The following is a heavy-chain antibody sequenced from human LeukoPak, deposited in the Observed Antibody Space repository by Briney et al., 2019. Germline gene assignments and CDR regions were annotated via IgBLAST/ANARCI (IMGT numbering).Heavy chain of an antibody. CDR3: AKEGIGDYGDYESSFDY. CDR2: IYSGGTT. J-gene: IGHJ4*02. Sequence: GGSLRLSCATSGFTVSSNYMSWVRQAPGRGLEWVSVIYSGGTTYYADSVKGRFTISRDNSKNTLYLQMNSLRAEDTAVYYCAKEGIGDYGDYESSFDYWGQGTLVTVSS. CDR1: GFTVSSNY. V-gene: IGHV3-53*05. D-gene: IGHD4-17*01.